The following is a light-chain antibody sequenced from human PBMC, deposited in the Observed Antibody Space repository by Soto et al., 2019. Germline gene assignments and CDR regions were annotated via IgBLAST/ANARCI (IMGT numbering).Light chain of an antibody. V-gene: IGKV1-5*03. Sequence: IQITQSPSPLSASLGDRVTLTCSYSQGISSWLAWYQQKPGKAPKLLIYKASSLERGVPSRFSGSGSGTEFTLTISNLQPDDFATYYCQQYDTHISKTFGQGTKVDI. J-gene: IGKJ2*01. CDR2: KAS. CDR3: QQYDTHISKT. CDR1: QGISSW.